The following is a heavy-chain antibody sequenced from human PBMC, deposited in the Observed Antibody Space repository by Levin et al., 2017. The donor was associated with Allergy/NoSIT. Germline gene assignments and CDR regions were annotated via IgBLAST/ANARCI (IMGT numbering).Heavy chain of an antibody. V-gene: IGHV3-74*01. J-gene: IGHJ4*02. D-gene: IGHD3-10*01. Sequence: HPGGSLRLSCAASGFTFSSYWMHWVRQAPGKGLVWVSRIKSDGSTTSYADSVKGRFTISRDNAKNTLYLQMNSLRAEDTAVYYCARGELWFGELLYYFDYWGQGTLVTVSS. CDR1: GFTFSSYW. CDR3: ARGELWFGELLYYFDY. CDR2: IKSDGSTT.